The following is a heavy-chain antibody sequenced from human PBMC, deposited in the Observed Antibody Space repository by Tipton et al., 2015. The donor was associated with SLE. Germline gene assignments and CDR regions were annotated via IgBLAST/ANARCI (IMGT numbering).Heavy chain of an antibody. J-gene: IGHJ4*02. D-gene: IGHD3-16*02. CDR2: ISAYNGNT. V-gene: IGHV1-18*01. Sequence: QSGPEVKKPGASVKVSCKASGYTFTSYGISWVRQAPGQGLEWMRWISAYNGNTNYAQKLQGRVTMTTDTSTSTAYMELRSLRSDDTAVYYCARCPYDYIWGSYRFLDYWGQGTLVTVSS. CDR1: GYTFTSYG. CDR3: ARCPYDYIWGSYRFLDY.